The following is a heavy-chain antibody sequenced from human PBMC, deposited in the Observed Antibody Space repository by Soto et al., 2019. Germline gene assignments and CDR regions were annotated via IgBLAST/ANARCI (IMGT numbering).Heavy chain of an antibody. CDR3: IRDPLFGDYPR. D-gene: IGHD2-21*01. Sequence: LRLSCKISGFNLDDYDISWVRQAPGKGLEWVAFTRSKPYSGAAGYAASVKGRFNVSRDDSKTIAYLQINRLKTDDTAVYYCIRDPLFGDYPRWGQGTLVTVSS. V-gene: IGHV3-49*04. CDR1: GFNLDDYD. J-gene: IGHJ4*02. CDR2: TRSKPYSGAA.